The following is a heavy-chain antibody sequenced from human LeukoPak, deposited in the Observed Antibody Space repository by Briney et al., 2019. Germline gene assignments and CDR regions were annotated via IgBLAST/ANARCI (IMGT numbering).Heavy chain of an antibody. CDR3: AKWGRGGYDSSGYPGDYGVDV. D-gene: IGHD3-22*01. CDR2: ISGSGGST. Sequence: GGSLRLSCAASGFTFSSYAMSWVRQAPGKGLEWVSAISGSGGSTYYADSVKGRFTISRDNSKNTLYLQMNSLRAEDTAVYYCAKWGRGGYDSSGYPGDYGVDVWGQGTTVTVSS. CDR1: GFTFSSYA. J-gene: IGHJ6*02. V-gene: IGHV3-23*01.